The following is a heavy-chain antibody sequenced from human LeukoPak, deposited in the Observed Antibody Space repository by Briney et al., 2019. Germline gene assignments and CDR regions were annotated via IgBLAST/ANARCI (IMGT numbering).Heavy chain of an antibody. Sequence: GGSLRLSCAASGFIFNDYGLVWVRQAPGKGLEWVSAISNDGGGTTYADFVKGRFSVSRDNSKNTLFLQMNSLRAEDTALYYCAKGSSGDFFDLWGQGTLVTVSS. CDR2: ISNDGGGT. V-gene: IGHV3-23*01. D-gene: IGHD3-22*01. CDR3: AKGSSGDFFDL. J-gene: IGHJ5*02. CDR1: GFIFNDYG.